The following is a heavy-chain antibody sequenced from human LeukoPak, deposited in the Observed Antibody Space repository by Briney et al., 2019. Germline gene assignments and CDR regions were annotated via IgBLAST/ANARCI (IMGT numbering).Heavy chain of an antibody. Sequence: GGSLRLSCAASGFTVSSNYMSWVRQAPGKGLEWVSYISSSSTIYYADSVKGRFTISRDNAKNSLYLQMNSLRAEDTAVYYCARVAPGSYYYFDYWGQGTLVTVSS. CDR3: ARVAPGSYYYFDY. CDR2: ISSSSTI. J-gene: IGHJ4*02. CDR1: GFTVSSNY. D-gene: IGHD3-10*01. V-gene: IGHV3-69-1*01.